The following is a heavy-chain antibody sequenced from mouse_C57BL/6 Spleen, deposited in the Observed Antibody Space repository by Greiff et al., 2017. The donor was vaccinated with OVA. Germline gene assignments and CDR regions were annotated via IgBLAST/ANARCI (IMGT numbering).Heavy chain of an antibody. V-gene: IGHV1-26*01. J-gene: IGHJ1*03. CDR1: GYTFTDYY. CDR2: INPNNGGT. CDR3: ARQDSYSNRGGYWYFDV. Sequence: EVQLQQSGPELVKPGASVKISCKASGYTFTDYYMNWVKQSHGKSLEWIGDINPNNGGTSYNQKFKGKATLTVDKSSSTAYMELRSLTSEDSAVYYCARQDSYSNRGGYWYFDVWGTGTTVTVSS. D-gene: IGHD2-5*01.